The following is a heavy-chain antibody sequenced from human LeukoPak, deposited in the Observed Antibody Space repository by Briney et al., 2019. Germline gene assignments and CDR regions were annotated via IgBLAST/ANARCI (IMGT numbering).Heavy chain of an antibody. CDR2: ITSSSSYT. Sequence: GGSLRLSCAAPGITFSNYNMNWVRQAPGKGLEWFLSITSSSSYTFYADSVKGRFTISRDNAKNSLYLQMNSLRVEDTAIYYCARDPYNGAYSEGYYYYYMDVWGKGTTVTVSS. V-gene: IGHV3-21*01. CDR1: GITFSNYN. J-gene: IGHJ6*03. D-gene: IGHD1-1*01. CDR3: ARDPYNGAYSEGYYYYYMDV.